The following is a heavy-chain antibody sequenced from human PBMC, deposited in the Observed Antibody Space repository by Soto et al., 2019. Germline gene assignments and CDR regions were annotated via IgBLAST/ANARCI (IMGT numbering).Heavy chain of an antibody. Sequence: GSLRLSCAASGFTFSDYYMSWIRQAPGGGLECVSYISSRGSIIYYADSVKGRFTISRDNAKNSLYLQMNSLRAEDTAVYYCARAIGGSYLYGLDVWGQGTTVTVSS. J-gene: IGHJ6*02. CDR2: ISSRGSII. CDR1: GFTFSDYY. V-gene: IGHV3-11*04. CDR3: ARAIGGSYLYGLDV. D-gene: IGHD1-26*01.